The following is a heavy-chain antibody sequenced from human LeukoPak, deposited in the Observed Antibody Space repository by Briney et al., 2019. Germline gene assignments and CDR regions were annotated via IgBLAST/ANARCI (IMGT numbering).Heavy chain of an antibody. CDR2: MNPNSGNT. CDR1: GYTFTSYD. CDR3: ARGPQNTYYDFWSGYSPSGP. Sequence: ASVKVSCKASGYTFTSYDINWVRQATGQGLEWMGWMNPNSGNTGYAQKFQGRVTITRNTSISTAYMELSSLRSEDTAVYYCARGPQNTYYDFWSGYSPSGPWGQGTLVTVSS. D-gene: IGHD3-3*01. V-gene: IGHV1-8*01. J-gene: IGHJ5*02.